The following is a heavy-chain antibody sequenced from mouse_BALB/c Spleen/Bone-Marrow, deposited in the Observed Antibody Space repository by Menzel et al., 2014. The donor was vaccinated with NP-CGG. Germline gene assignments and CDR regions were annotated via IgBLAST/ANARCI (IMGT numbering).Heavy chain of an antibody. J-gene: IGHJ3*01. CDR2: INPYNGGT. D-gene: IGHD1-1*01. V-gene: IGHV1-18*01. CDR1: GYSFTGYT. CDR3: ARWGTTVVEAY. Sequence: EVKLQESGPELVKPGASMKISCKASGYSFTGYTMNWVKQSHGKSLEWIGLINPYNGGTSYNQKFKGKATLTVDKSSSTAYMELLSLTSEDSAVYYCARWGTTVVEAYWGQGTLVTVSA.